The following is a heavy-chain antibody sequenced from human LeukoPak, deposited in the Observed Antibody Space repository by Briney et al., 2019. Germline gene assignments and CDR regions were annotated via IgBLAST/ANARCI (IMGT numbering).Heavy chain of an antibody. Sequence: ASVKVSCKASGYTFTGYYIHWVRQAPGQGLEWMGWINPNSGGTNYAQKFQGRVTMTRDTSISTAYMELSRLRSDDTAVYYCARIPPAYYYDSSGWYYMDVWGKGTTVTISS. J-gene: IGHJ6*03. CDR1: GYTFTGYY. D-gene: IGHD3-22*01. CDR3: ARIPPAYYYDSSGWYYMDV. CDR2: INPNSGGT. V-gene: IGHV1-2*02.